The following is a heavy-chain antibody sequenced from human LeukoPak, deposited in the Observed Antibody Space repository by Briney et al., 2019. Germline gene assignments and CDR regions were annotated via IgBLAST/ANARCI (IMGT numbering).Heavy chain of an antibody. CDR1: GGSISSSSYY. D-gene: IGHD3-9*01. V-gene: IGHV4-61*01. CDR2: IYYSGST. J-gene: IGHJ4*02. CDR3: AREDYDILTGYYIFDY. Sequence: SETLSLTCTVSGGSISSSSYYWGWIRQPPGKGLEWIGYIYYSGSTNYNPSLKSRVTISVDTFKNQFSLKLSSVTAADTAVYYCAREDYDILTGYYIFDYWGQGTLVTVSS.